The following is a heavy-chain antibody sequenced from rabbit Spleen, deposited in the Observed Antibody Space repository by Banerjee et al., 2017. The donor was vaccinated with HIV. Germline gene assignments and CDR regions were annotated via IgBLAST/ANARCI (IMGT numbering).Heavy chain of an antibody. CDR1: GFSFSTSYY. Sequence: QSLEESGGDMVKPGASLTLTCTGSGFSFSTSYYICWVRQAPGKGPEWIGCIYPDGVGSTAYASWAKGRFTISKTSSTTVTLQMTSLTAADTATYFCARGSAAMTMVITGYYLNLWGPGTLVTVS. D-gene: IGHD2-1*01. CDR2: IYPDGVGST. J-gene: IGHJ4*01. CDR3: ARGSAAMTMVITGYYLNL. V-gene: IGHV1S40*01.